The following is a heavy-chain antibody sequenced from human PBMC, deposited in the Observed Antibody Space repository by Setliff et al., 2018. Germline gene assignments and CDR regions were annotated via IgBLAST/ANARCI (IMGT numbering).Heavy chain of an antibody. V-gene: IGHV1-2*02. D-gene: IGHD1-7*01. CDR2: IRPLRGDT. Sequence: GASVKVSCKASGYTFTGYFIHWVRQAPGQGPEWVGCIRPLRGDTKSAQKFQGRLTMTGDASINTAFMELTGLTSDDTAVYYCARAPSGTGFYHFFSYMDVWGKGTTVTVSS. J-gene: IGHJ6*03. CDR3: ARAPSGTGFYHFFSYMDV. CDR1: GYTFTGYF.